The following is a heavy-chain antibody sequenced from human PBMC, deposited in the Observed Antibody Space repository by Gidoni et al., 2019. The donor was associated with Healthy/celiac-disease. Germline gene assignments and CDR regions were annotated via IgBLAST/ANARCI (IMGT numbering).Heavy chain of an antibody. D-gene: IGHD2-2*02. J-gene: IGHJ6*02. CDR2: MNPNSGNT. CDR3: ASWDIVVVPAAIRDYYYGMDV. CDR1: GYTFTSYD. V-gene: IGHV1-8*01. Sequence: QVQLVQSVAEVKKPGASVKVSCKASGYTFTSYDINWVRQATGQGLEWMGWMNPNSGNTGYAQKFQGRVTMTRNTSISTAYMELSSLRSEDTAVYYCASWDIVVVPAAIRDYYYGMDVWGQGTTVTVSS.